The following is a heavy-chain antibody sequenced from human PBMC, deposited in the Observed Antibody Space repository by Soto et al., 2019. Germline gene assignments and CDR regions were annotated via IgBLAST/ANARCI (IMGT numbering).Heavy chain of an antibody. D-gene: IGHD4-17*01. J-gene: IGHJ4*02. V-gene: IGHV1-69*02. CDR3: ATHDYGDYLFDD. Sequence: QVQTVQSGAEVKKPGSSVKVSCKASGGTFSGNTISWVRQAPGQGLEWMGRITPMLDVTNYAQKFQGRATITADKSTSTAFMEVTSLRSEDTAVYFCATHDYGDYLFDDWGQGTLVTVSS. CDR2: ITPMLDVT. CDR1: GGTFSGNT.